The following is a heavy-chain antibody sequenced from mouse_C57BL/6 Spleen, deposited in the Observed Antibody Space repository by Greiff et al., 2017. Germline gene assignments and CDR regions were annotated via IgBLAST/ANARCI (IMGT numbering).Heavy chain of an antibody. J-gene: IGHJ4*01. V-gene: IGHV1-53*01. Sequence: VQLQQPGTELVKPGASVKLSCKASGYTFTSYWMHWVKQRPGQGLEWIGNINPSNGGTNYNEKFKSKATLTVDNSSSTAYMQLSSLTSEDSAVYYCARSDYGYDDAMDYWGQGTSVTVSS. CDR3: ARSDYGYDDAMDY. CDR2: INPSNGGT. D-gene: IGHD2-2*01. CDR1: GYTFTSYW.